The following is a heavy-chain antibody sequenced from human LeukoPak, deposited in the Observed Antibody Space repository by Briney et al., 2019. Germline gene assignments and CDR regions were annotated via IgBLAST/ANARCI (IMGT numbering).Heavy chain of an antibody. J-gene: IGHJ4*02. D-gene: IGHD3-3*01. V-gene: IGHV4-39*01. Sequence: SETLSLTCTVSGGSISSSSYYWGWIRQPPGKGLEWIGSIYYSGSTYYNPSLKSRVTISVDTSKNQFSLKLSSVTAADPAVYYCARQIRFLEWLGWGQGTLVTVSS. CDR2: IYYSGST. CDR3: ARQIRFLEWLG. CDR1: GGSISSSSYY.